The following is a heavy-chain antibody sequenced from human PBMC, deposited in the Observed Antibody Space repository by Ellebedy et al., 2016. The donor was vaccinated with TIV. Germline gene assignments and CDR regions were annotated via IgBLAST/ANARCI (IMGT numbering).Heavy chain of an antibody. D-gene: IGHD3-10*01. CDR3: ARDQGEWLRHNGMDV. J-gene: IGHJ6*02. Sequence: GESLKISCAASGFIFSSYSMNWVRRAPGKGLEWVSSISSTGSYTYYADSVKGRFTISSDNAKNSLYLQMSSLRAEDTGVYYCARDQGEWLRHNGMDVWGQGTTVTVSS. V-gene: IGHV3-21*03. CDR1: GFIFSSYS. CDR2: ISSTGSYT.